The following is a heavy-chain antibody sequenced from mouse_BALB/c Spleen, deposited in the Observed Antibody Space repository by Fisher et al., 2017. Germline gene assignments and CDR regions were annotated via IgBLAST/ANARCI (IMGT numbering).Heavy chain of an antibody. Sequence: KFKGKATLTVDKSSSTAYMELLSLTSEDSAVYYCTRSYYGSSFYYAMDYWGQGTSVTVSS. V-gene: IGHV1-26*01. D-gene: IGHD1-1*01. CDR3: TRSYYGSSFYYAMDY. J-gene: IGHJ4*01.